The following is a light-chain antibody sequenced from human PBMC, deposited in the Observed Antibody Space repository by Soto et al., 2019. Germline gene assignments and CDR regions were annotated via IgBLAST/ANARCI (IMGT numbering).Light chain of an antibody. V-gene: IGLV1-40*01. Sequence: QAVVTQPPSVSGAPGQRVTISCTGSSSNIGAGHVVHWYQQFPGRAPNLLIYGTSNRPSGVPDRFSGSKSGTSASLAITGLQGEDEGDYYCQSYDNGLSASVFGGGTKLTVL. J-gene: IGLJ2*01. CDR3: QSYDNGLSASV. CDR2: GTS. CDR1: SSNIGAGHV.